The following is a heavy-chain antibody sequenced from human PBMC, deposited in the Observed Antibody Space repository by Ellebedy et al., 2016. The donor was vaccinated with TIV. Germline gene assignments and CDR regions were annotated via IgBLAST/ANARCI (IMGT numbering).Heavy chain of an antibody. Sequence: GGSLRLSXAASGFTFSSYAMSWVRQAPGKGLEWVSGNSASDDSTWYADSVKGRFTISRDNSKNTLYLQMNSLRAEDTAVYYCAKGGRTESNYTYFVYWGQGTLLTVSS. J-gene: IGHJ4*02. CDR3: AKGGRTESNYTYFVY. CDR1: GFTFSSYA. CDR2: NSASDDST. V-gene: IGHV3-23*01. D-gene: IGHD1-7*01.